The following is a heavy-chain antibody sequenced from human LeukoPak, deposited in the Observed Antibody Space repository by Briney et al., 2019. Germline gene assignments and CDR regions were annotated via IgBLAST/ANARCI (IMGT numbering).Heavy chain of an antibody. V-gene: IGHV4-34*01. J-gene: IGHJ4*02. Sequence: PSETLSLTCAAYGGSFSGYYWSWIRQPPGKGLEWIGEINHSGSTNYNPSLKSRVTISVDTSKDQFSLKLSSVTAADTAVYYCARGTFSGYDLGANFGYWGQGTLVTVSS. CDR3: ARGTFSGYDLGANFGY. CDR1: GGSFSGYY. D-gene: IGHD5-12*01. CDR2: INHSGST.